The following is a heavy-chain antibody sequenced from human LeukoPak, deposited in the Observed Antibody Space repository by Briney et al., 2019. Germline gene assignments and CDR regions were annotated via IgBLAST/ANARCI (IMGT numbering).Heavy chain of an antibody. CDR1: GFTFNSYA. J-gene: IGHJ4*02. D-gene: IGHD6-19*01. CDR3: AKTTTGYSSGRYPGWPVDY. V-gene: IGHV3-23*01. CDR2: IFGSGGSA. Sequence: GGSLRLSCEASGFTFNSYAMYWVRQAPGKGLEWVSGIFGSGGSAHYADSVKGRFTISRDNSKNTAYLQMDSLRVEDTAVYYCAKTTTGYSSGRYPGWPVDYWGQGTLVIVSS.